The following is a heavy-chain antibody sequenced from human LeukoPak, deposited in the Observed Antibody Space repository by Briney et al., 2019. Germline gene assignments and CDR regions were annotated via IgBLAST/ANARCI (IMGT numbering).Heavy chain of an antibody. D-gene: IGHD4-23*01. V-gene: IGHV3-30*02. CDR1: GLTFTTCA. J-gene: IGHJ5*02. CDR3: AKGDDYGANTRLPKYNWFDP. Sequence: GGSLRLSCAASGLTFTTCAMHWVRQAPGKGLEWVAYIRYDGNNKNYADSVKGRFTISRDNSKDMLYLQMNSLRPEDTAVYYCAKGDDYGANTRLPKYNWFDPWGQGTLVTVSS. CDR2: IRYDGNNK.